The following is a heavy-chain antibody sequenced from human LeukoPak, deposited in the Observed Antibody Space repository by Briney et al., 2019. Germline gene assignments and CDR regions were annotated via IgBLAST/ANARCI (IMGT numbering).Heavy chain of an antibody. CDR3: ASVVPAATLTANALDI. Sequence: SVKVSCKASGGTFSSNAISWVRQAPGQGLEWMGGTTPIFGTANYAQKFQGRVTITADESTSTAYMELSSLRSEDTAVYYCASVVPAATLTANALDIWGQGTMVTVSS. V-gene: IGHV1-69*13. J-gene: IGHJ3*02. D-gene: IGHD2-2*01. CDR1: GGTFSSNA. CDR2: TTPIFGTA.